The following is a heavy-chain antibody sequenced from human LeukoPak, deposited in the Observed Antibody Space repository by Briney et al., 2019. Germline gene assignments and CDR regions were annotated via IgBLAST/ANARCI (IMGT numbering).Heavy chain of an antibody. J-gene: IGHJ4*02. D-gene: IGHD6-13*01. V-gene: IGHV1-18*01. CDR2: IGGFNGNA. CDR1: GYSFTNCG. CDR3: ARDERSAAAXXAXXLDS. Sequence: ASVKVSCKASGYSFTNCGISWVRQAPGQGLEWMGWIGGFNGNANFAPKLQDRVTLTTDASTSTAYMELRSLRSDDTAVYYCARDERSAAAXXAXXLDSXGQGTLVXVSS.